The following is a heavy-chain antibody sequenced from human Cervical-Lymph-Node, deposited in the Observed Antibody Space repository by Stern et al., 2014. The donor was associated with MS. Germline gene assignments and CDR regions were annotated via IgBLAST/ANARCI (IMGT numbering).Heavy chain of an antibody. V-gene: IGHV1-69*01. D-gene: IGHD4-11*01. CDR1: GDTFSSYA. CDR2: LIPFFGAT. CDR3: ALRRSYYVY. Sequence: VQLVESGSEVKKPGSSVKVSCKPSGDTFSSYALSWVRQAPGQGLEWVVGLIPFFGATRYGQTFQGRVTISPEESTGTAFMELTNLTSDDSAVYYCALRRSYYVYWGQGTLITVSS. J-gene: IGHJ4*02.